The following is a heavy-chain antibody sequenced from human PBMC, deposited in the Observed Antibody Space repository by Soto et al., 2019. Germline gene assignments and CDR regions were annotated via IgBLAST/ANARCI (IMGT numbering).Heavy chain of an antibody. J-gene: IGHJ6*03. Sequence: TSETLSLTCTVSGGSISSYYWSWIRQPPGKGLKWIGYIYYSGSTNYNPSLKSRVTISVDTSKNQFSLKLSSVTAADTAVYYCARHRIVVVPAAMREYYYYYMNVWGKGTTVTVSS. D-gene: IGHD2-2*01. CDR3: ARHRIVVVPAAMREYYYYYMNV. CDR1: GGSISSYY. V-gene: IGHV4-59*08. CDR2: IYYSGST.